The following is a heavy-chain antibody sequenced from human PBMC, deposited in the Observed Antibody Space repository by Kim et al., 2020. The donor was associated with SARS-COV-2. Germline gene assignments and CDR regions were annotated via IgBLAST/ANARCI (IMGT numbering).Heavy chain of an antibody. CDR1: GFTFGDYA. CDR2: ISWNSGSI. V-gene: IGHV3-9*01. D-gene: IGHD6-13*01. J-gene: IGHJ4*02. CDR3: AKDLAWIPIAAAGPFDY. Sequence: GGSLRLSCAASGFTFGDYAMHWVRQAPGKGLEWVSGISWNSGSIGYADSVKGRFTISRDNAKNSLYLQMNSLRAEDTALYYCAKDLAWIPIAAAGPFDYWGQGTLVTVSS.